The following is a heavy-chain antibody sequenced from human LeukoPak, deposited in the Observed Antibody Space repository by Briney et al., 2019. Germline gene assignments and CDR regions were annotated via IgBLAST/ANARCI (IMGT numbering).Heavy chain of an antibody. CDR3: ARETEPGYFQH. CDR2: IYYSGST. V-gene: IGHV4-30-4*08. D-gene: IGHD1-26*01. J-gene: IGHJ1*01. Sequence: PSQTLSLTCTVSGGSISTGGYYWSWIRQHPGKGLEWIAYIYYSGSTYYNPSLKSRVTISVDTSKNQFSLKLSSVTAADTAVYYCARETEPGYFQHWGQGTLVTVSS. CDR1: GGSISTGGYY.